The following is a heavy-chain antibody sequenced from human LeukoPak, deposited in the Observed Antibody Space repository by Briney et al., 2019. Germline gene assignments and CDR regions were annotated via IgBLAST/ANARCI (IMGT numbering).Heavy chain of an antibody. J-gene: IGHJ6*02. D-gene: IGHD3-22*01. CDR3: ARGLLAYYYYGMDV. CDR2: ISYDGSNK. CDR1: GFTLSSYA. V-gene: IGHV3-30-3*01. Sequence: GGSLRLSCAASGFTLSSYAMHWVRQAPGKGLEWVAVISYDGSNKYYADSVKGRFTISRDNSKNTLYLQMNSLRAEDAAVYYCARGLLAYYYYGMDVWGQGTTVTVSS.